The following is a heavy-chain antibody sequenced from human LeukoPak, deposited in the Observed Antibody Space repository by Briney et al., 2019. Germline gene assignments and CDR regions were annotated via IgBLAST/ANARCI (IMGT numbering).Heavy chain of an antibody. V-gene: IGHV4-39*07. CDR1: GGSISSSSYY. CDR3: ARDSTNYYGSGSYNVYNWFDP. CDR2: IYYSGST. D-gene: IGHD3-10*01. J-gene: IGHJ5*02. Sequence: KPSETLSLTCTVSGGSISSSSYYWGWIRQPPGKGLEWIGSIYYSGSTYYNPSLKSRVTISVDTSKNQFSLKLSSVTAADTAVYYCARDSTNYYGSGSYNVYNWFDPWAREPWSPSPQ.